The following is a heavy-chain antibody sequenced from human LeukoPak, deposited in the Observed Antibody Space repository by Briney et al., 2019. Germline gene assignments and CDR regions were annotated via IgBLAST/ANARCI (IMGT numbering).Heavy chain of an antibody. J-gene: IGHJ4*02. CDR1: GGTFSSYA. CDR2: IIPIFGTA. Sequence: ASVKVSCKASGGTFSSYAISWVRQAPEQGLEWMGRIIPIFGTANYAQKFQGRVTITTDESTSTAYMELSSLRSEDTAVYYCATNYMVRGVIFDYWGQGTLVTVSS. V-gene: IGHV1-69*05. CDR3: ATNYMVRGVIFDY. D-gene: IGHD3-10*01.